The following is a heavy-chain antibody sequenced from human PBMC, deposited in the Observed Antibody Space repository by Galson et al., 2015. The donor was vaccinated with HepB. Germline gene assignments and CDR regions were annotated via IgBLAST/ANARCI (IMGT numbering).Heavy chain of an antibody. Sequence: LSLTCTVSGGSISSGSYYWSWIRQPAGKGLEWIGRIYTSGSTNYNPSLKSRVTMSVDTSKNQFSLKLSSVTAADTAVYYCARENITIFARGFFDYWGQGTLVTVSS. J-gene: IGHJ4*02. D-gene: IGHD3-3*01. CDR2: IYTSGST. CDR1: GGSISSGSYY. CDR3: ARENITIFARGFFDY. V-gene: IGHV4-61*02.